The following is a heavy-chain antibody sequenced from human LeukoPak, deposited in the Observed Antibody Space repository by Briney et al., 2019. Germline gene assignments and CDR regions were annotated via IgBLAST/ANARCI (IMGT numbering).Heavy chain of an antibody. J-gene: IGHJ3*02. D-gene: IGHD3-22*01. Sequence: GGSLRLSCAASGFTFSSYSMNWVRQAPGKGLEWVSSISSSSSYIYYADSVKGRFTISRDNAKNSLYLQMNSLRAEDTAVYYCARDYYDSSEAPTDAFDIWGQGTMVTASS. CDR3: ARDYYDSSEAPTDAFDI. CDR1: GFTFSSYS. V-gene: IGHV3-21*01. CDR2: ISSSSSYI.